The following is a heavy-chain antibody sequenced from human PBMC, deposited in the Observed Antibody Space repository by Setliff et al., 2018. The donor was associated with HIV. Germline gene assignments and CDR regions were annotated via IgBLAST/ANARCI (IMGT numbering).Heavy chain of an antibody. CDR2: ITSGGST. J-gene: IGHJ4*02. Sequence: PGGSLRLSSAASGFTFSSYAMSWVRQTPEKGLEWVSIITSGGSTYYADSAKGRFIISRDNSQNTLYLQMNSLRADDTAIYYCAKGFRPVDTALVSGPTYWGQGIRVTVSS. D-gene: IGHD5-18*01. V-gene: IGHV3-23*01. CDR3: AKGFRPVDTALVSGPTY. CDR1: GFTFSSYA.